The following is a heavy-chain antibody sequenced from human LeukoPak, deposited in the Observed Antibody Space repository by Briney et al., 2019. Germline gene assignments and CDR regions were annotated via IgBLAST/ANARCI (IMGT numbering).Heavy chain of an antibody. CDR1: GFTLSSYS. Sequence: GGSLRLSCAASGFTLSSYSMSWVRQAPGKGLEWVSSISSSSSYIYYADSVKGRFTISRDNAKNSLYLQMNSLRAEDTAVYYCARDRAMAMRNNWFDPWGQGTLVTVSS. CDR3: ARDRAMAMRNNWFDP. V-gene: IGHV3-21*01. CDR2: ISSSSSYI. D-gene: IGHD5-18*01. J-gene: IGHJ5*02.